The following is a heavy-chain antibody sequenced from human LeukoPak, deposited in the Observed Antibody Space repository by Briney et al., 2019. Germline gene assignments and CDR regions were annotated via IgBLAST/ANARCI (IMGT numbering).Heavy chain of an antibody. Sequence: SVKVSCKASGGTFSSYAISWVRQAPGQGLEWMGGIIPIFGTANYAQKFQGRVTITADESTSTAYMELSSLRSEDTAVYYCASLFADFWSGYNFNWSDPWGQGTLVTVSS. J-gene: IGHJ5*02. CDR3: ASLFADFWSGYNFNWSDP. CDR2: IIPIFGTA. CDR1: GGTFSSYA. V-gene: IGHV1-69*01. D-gene: IGHD3-3*01.